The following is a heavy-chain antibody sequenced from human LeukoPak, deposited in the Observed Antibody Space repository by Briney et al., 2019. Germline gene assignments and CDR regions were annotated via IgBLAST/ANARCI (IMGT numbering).Heavy chain of an antibody. J-gene: IGHJ4*02. V-gene: IGHV1-69*04. Sequence: GASVKVSCKASGGTFSSYAISWVRQAPGQGLEWMGRIIPILGIANYAQKFQGRVTITADKSTSTAYMELSSLRSEDTAVYYCARDLNITMVRGVPGYWGQGTLVTVSS. D-gene: IGHD3-10*01. CDR1: GGTFSSYA. CDR2: IIPILGIA. CDR3: ARDLNITMVRGVPGY.